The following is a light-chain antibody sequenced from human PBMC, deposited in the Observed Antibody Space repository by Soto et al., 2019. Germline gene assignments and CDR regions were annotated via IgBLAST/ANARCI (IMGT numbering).Light chain of an antibody. CDR2: GNS. Sequence: QSVLTQPPSVSAAPGQKVTISCSGSRSNIGNNYVSCYQQLPGTAPKLIIYGNSNRPSGVPDRFSGSKSGTSASLAITGLQAEDAADYYCQSYDSSLSGSVVFGGGTKVTVL. V-gene: IGLV1-40*01. J-gene: IGLJ2*01. CDR3: QSYDSSLSGSVV. CDR1: RSNIGNNY.